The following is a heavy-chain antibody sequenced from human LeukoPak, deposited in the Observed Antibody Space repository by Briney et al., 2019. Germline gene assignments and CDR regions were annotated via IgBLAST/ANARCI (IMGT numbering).Heavy chain of an antibody. J-gene: IGHJ4*02. CDR3: ARDNQMGFEY. CDR1: GGSFSGYY. CDR2: INPGGST. D-gene: IGHD1-14*01. Sequence: PSETLSLTCAVYGGSFSGYYWSWIRQPPGKGLEWSGEINPGGSTNYNPSLKSRITISVDTSKNQFSLKLSSVTAADTAVYYCARDNQMGFEYWGQGTLVSVSS. V-gene: IGHV4-34*01.